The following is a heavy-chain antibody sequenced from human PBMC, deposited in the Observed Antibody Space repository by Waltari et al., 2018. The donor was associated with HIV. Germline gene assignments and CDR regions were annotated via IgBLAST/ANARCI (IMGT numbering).Heavy chain of an antibody. CDR1: GYTFTSYC. CDR3: ARDRPGWNYPLFDY. V-gene: IGHV1-18*01. CDR2: ISSYNSNT. D-gene: IGHD1-7*01. J-gene: IGHJ4*02. Sequence: QVQLVQSAAEVKKPGASVKVSCKASGYTFTSYCISWVPQAPGQGLEWMGGISSYNSNTNCAQQLQGRVTMTTDTSTSTAYMELRSLRSDDTAVYYYARDRPGWNYPLFDYWGQGTLVTVSS.